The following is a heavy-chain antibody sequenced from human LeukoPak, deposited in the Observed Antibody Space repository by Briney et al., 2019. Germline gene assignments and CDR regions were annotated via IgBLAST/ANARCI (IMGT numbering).Heavy chain of an antibody. J-gene: IGHJ4*02. V-gene: IGHV4-59*08. CDR1: GGSISSYY. D-gene: IGHD3-3*01. CDR2: IYYSGST. CDR3: ARVVWGYYDFWSGYLGGNFDY. Sequence: SETLSLTCTVSGGSISSYYWSWIRQPPGKGLEWIGYIYYSGSTYYNPSLKSRVTISVDTSKNQFSLKLSSVTAADTAVYYCARVVWGYYDFWSGYLGGNFDYWGQGTLVTVSS.